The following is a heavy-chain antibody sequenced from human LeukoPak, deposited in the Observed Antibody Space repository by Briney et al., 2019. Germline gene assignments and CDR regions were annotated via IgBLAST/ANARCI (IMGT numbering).Heavy chain of an antibody. CDR2: INPNSGGT. Sequence: GASVKVSCKASGYTFTGYYMHWVRQAPGQGLEWMGWINPNSGGTNYAQKFQGRVTMTRDTSISTAYMELSRLRSDDTAVYYCARAGGLTGEVGFDPWGQGTLVTVSS. CDR1: GYTFTGYY. D-gene: IGHD3-10*01. J-gene: IGHJ5*02. V-gene: IGHV1-2*02. CDR3: ARAGGLTGEVGFDP.